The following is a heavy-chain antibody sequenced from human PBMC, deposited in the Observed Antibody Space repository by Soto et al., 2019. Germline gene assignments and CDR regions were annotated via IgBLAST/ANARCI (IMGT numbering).Heavy chain of an antibody. CDR1: GFTFSHAW. Sequence: EAQLVESGGGLVTPGESLRLSCVASGFTFSHAWMSWVRQAPGKGLEWIGRITSKSAGETTAYAAPVTGRFTVSRDDLKNTLYLQVNSLQTEDTGIYYCYTEHTLFMAHWGQGTLVTVSS. J-gene: IGHJ4*02. V-gene: IGHV3-15*01. CDR2: ITSKSAGETT. CDR3: YTEHTLFMAH.